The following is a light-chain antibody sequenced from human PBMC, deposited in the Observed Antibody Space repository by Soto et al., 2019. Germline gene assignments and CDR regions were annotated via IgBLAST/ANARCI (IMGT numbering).Light chain of an antibody. CDR2: GAS. CDR3: QQYGSSLSIT. V-gene: IGKV3-20*01. Sequence: EIVLTQSPGTLSLSPGERATLSCRASQSVSSSYLAWYQQKPGQAPRLLIYGASSRDTGIPDRFSGSGSGTDFTLTISRLEPEDVAVYYCQQYGSSLSITFGQGTRLEIK. CDR1: QSVSSSY. J-gene: IGKJ5*01.